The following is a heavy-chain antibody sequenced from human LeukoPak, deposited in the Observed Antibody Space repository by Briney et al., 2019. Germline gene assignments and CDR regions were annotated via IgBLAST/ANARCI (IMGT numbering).Heavy chain of an antibody. CDR1: GYTFTSYD. CDR2: ISAYNGNT. J-gene: IGHJ4*02. CDR3: ARVTHYDILTGYHLGLDY. D-gene: IGHD3-9*01. V-gene: IGHV1-18*01. Sequence: GASVKVSCKASGYTFTSYDISWVRQAPGQGLEWMGWISAYNGNTNYAQKLQGRVTMTTDTSTSTAYMELRSLRSDDTAVYYCARVTHYDILTGYHLGLDYWGQGTLVTVSS.